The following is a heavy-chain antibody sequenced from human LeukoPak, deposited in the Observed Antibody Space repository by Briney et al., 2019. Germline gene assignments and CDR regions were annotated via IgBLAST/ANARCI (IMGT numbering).Heavy chain of an antibody. D-gene: IGHD2-2*02. J-gene: IGHJ3*02. Sequence: GGSLRLSCAASGFAFSSYAMGWARRAPGKGLEWVALMRSKNAGGTADYTAPVKGRFTVSRDDSKNILYLQMNSLKTDDTAVYYCASSYTVSGAFEIWGQGTMVTVSS. CDR1: GFAFSSYA. CDR3: ASSYTVSGAFEI. CDR2: MRSKNAGGTA. V-gene: IGHV3-15*01.